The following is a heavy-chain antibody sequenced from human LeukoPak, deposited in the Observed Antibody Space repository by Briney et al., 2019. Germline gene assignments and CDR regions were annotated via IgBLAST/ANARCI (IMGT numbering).Heavy chain of an antibody. J-gene: IGHJ4*02. CDR3: ARAVAPAWYYFDY. D-gene: IGHD2-2*01. V-gene: IGHV4-31*03. CDR1: GGSISSGGYY. Sequence: SETLSLTCTVSGGSISSGGYYWSWIRQHSGKGLEWIGYIYYSGSTYYNPSLKSRVTISVDTSKNQFSLKLSSVTAADTAVYYCARAVAPAWYYFDYWGQGTLVTVSS. CDR2: IYYSGST.